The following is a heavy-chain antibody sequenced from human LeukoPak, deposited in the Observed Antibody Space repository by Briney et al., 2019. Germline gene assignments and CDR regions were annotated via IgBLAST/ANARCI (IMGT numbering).Heavy chain of an antibody. CDR1: GGSFSGYY. Sequence: TSETLSLTCAVYGGSFSGYYWSWVRQAPGKGLEWVSVIYNDGSTYYADSVKGRFIISRDNSKNTLYLQMNSLRAEDTAVYYCARFKAAGDSYFDYWGQGTLVTVSS. CDR3: ARFKAAGDSYFDY. J-gene: IGHJ4*02. CDR2: IYNDGST. V-gene: IGHV3-53*01. D-gene: IGHD6-13*01.